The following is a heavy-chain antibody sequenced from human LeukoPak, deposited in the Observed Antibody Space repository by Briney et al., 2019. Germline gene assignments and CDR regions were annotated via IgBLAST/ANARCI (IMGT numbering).Heavy chain of an antibody. V-gene: IGHV4-39*01. J-gene: IGHJ3*02. CDR2: IDYSGST. CDR3: ARHGHIVVVTADDAFDI. CDR1: GVSISSSSYY. Sequence: SETLSLTCTVSGVSISSSSYYWGWIRQPPGKGLEWIGSIDYSGSTYYNPSLKSRVTISVDTSKNQFPLKLSSVTAADTAVYYCARHGHIVVVTADDAFDIWGQGTMVTVSS. D-gene: IGHD2-21*02.